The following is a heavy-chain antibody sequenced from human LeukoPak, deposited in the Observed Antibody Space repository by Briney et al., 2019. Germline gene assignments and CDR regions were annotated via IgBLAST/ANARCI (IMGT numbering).Heavy chain of an antibody. CDR3: AKDRYCSGGNCYSAFDI. J-gene: IGHJ3*02. V-gene: IGHV3-23*01. Sequence: PSETLSLTCTVSGGSISSYYWSWIRQPPGKGLEWVSGISGSDDNTYYADSVKGRFTISRDDSNNTLFLQMNSLRAEDTAIYFCAKDRYCSGGNCYSAFDIRGQGTMVTVFS. CDR1: GGSISSYY. CDR2: ISGSDDNT. D-gene: IGHD2-15*01.